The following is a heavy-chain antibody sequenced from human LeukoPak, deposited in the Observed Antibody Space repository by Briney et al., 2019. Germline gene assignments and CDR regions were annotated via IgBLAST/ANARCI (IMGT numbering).Heavy chain of an antibody. CDR1: GGSISSYY. V-gene: IGHV4-59*08. Sequence: SETLSLTCIVSGGSISSYYWSWIRQPPGKGLEWIGYMSKSGSTNYNPSLQSRVTILVDTSKNQFSLKLSSATAADTAVYYCARHKGSSTWYPFDYWGQGTLVTISS. D-gene: IGHD6-13*01. CDR2: MSKSGST. J-gene: IGHJ4*02. CDR3: ARHKGSSTWYPFDY.